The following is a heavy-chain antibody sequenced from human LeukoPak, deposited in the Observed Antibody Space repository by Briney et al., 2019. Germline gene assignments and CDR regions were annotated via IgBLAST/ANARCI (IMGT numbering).Heavy chain of an antibody. CDR3: ARVCSSGRCLDY. J-gene: IGHJ4*02. Sequence: SETLSLTCTVSGYSISSGYYWAWMRQPPGKGLEWIGSINHSGSTYYNPALKSRVTVSVDTSKNQVSLRLSSVTAADTAVYYCARVCSSGRCLDYWGQGTLVTVSS. CDR2: INHSGST. D-gene: IGHD2-15*01. V-gene: IGHV4-38-2*02. CDR1: GYSISSGYY.